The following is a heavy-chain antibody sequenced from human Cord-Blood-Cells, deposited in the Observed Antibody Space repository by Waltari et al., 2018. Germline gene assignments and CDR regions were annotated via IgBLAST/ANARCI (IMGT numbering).Heavy chain of an antibody. CDR3: ARVGDYDSSGYYAFDI. V-gene: IGHV1-46*01. Sequence: QVQLVQSGAEVKKPGASVKVYCKDYGYTFISYYMHWVRQALGQGLEWMGIINPSRGSTSDAQKFQARVTITRDTATSTVYMELSSLRSEDTAVYYCARVGDYDSSGYYAFDICGQVTMVTVSS. J-gene: IGHJ3*02. D-gene: IGHD3-22*01. CDR1: GYTFISYY. CDR2: INPSRGST.